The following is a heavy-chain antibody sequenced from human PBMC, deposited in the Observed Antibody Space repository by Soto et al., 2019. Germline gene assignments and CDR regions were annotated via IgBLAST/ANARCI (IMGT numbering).Heavy chain of an antibody. Sequence: GASVKVSCKASGYTFTSYGISWVRQAPGQGLEWMGWISAYNGNTSYAQKFQGRVTMTRDTSTSTVYMELSSLRSEDTAVYYCATNYYDSSGYYSYYYYGMDVWGQGTTVTVSS. D-gene: IGHD3-22*01. CDR3: ATNYYDSSGYYSYYYYGMDV. CDR1: GYTFTSYG. CDR2: ISAYNGNT. J-gene: IGHJ6*02. V-gene: IGHV1-18*01.